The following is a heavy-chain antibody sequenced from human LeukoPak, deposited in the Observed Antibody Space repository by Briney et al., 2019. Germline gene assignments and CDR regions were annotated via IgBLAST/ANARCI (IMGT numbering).Heavy chain of an antibody. J-gene: IGHJ4*02. Sequence: GGSLRLSCAASGFTFSDYYMSWIRQAPGKGLEWVSYISSSSSYTNYADSVKGRLTISRDNAKNSLYLQMNSLRAEDTAVYYCASQQLGIDYFDYWGQGTLVTVSS. CDR3: ASQQLGIDYFDY. D-gene: IGHD7-27*01. CDR1: GFTFSDYY. CDR2: ISSSSSYT. V-gene: IGHV3-11*06.